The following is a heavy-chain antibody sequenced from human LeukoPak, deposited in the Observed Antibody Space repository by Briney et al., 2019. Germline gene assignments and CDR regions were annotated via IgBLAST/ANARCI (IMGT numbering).Heavy chain of an antibody. CDR3: AKEVYIFNYFDY. Sequence: GGSLRLSCAASGFTFSSYAMSWVRHAPGKGLEWVSTIIGSGGSTYYADSVKGRFTISRDNSKNTLYLQMNSLRAEDTAVYYCAKEVYIFNYFDYWGQGTLVTVSS. CDR2: IIGSGGST. CDR1: GFTFSSYA. V-gene: IGHV3-23*01. J-gene: IGHJ4*02.